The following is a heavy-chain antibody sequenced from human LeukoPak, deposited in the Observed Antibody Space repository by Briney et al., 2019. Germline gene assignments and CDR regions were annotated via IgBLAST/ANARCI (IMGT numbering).Heavy chain of an antibody. J-gene: IGHJ5*02. CDR2: IYHSRTT. CDR3: ARPRDYGDWFDP. Sequence: SETLSLTCTVSGGSVSSATYYWAWIRQPPGKGLDWIGYIYHSRTTGYNPSLKGRVTISVDTSKNQLSLTLSSVTAADTAVYYCARPRDYGDWFDPWGQGTLVTVSS. V-gene: IGHV4-61*01. D-gene: IGHD4-17*01. CDR1: GGSVSSATYY.